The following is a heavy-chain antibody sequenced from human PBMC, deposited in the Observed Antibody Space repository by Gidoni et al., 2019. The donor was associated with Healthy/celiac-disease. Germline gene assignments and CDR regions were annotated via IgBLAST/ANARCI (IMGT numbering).Heavy chain of an antibody. CDR2: IYSGGST. J-gene: IGHJ4*02. D-gene: IGHD3-10*01. Sequence: EVQLVASGGVLVQPGWSLRLSCAASVFTVSSNYMSWVRQAPGKGLEWVSVIYSGGSTYYAESVKGRFTIARNNSKNTLYLQMNSLRAEDTAVYYCASPAIGNGDFDYWGQGTLVTVSS. V-gene: IGHV3-53*04. CDR3: ASPAIGNGDFDY. CDR1: VFTVSSNY.